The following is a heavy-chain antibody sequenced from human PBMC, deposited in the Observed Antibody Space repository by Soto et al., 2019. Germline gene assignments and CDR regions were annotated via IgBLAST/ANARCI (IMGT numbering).Heavy chain of an antibody. Sequence: AGGSLRLSCAASGFTFSSYSMNWVRQAPGKGLEWVSSISSSSSYIYYADSVKGRFTISRDNAKNSLYLQMNILRAEDTAVYYCARYHSSGWYRDWNYYYGMDVWGQGTTVTVSS. D-gene: IGHD6-19*01. V-gene: IGHV3-21*01. CDR1: GFTFSSYS. CDR2: ISSSSSYI. J-gene: IGHJ6*02. CDR3: ARYHSSGWYRDWNYYYGMDV.